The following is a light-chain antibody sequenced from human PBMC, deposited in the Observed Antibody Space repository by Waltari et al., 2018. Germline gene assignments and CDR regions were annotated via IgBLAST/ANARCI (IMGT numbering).Light chain of an antibody. CDR3: QLGVSSGVGV. V-gene: IGLV3-25*03. CDR2: KDS. Sequence: WYQQTPGQVPVLVIYKDSDRSSGIPDRFSGSSSGNTATLTIRGAQAEDEADYYCQLGVSSGVGVFGGGTKLTVL. J-gene: IGLJ3*02.